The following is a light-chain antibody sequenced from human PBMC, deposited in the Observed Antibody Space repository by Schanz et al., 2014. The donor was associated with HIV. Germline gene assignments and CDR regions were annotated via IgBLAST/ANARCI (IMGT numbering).Light chain of an antibody. Sequence: QSALTQPPSASGSPGQSVTISCTGTSSDVGGYNYVSWYQQHPGKAPKLMIYEVSKRPSGVPDRFSGSKSGNTASLTVSGLQAEDEADYYCCSYARRSTVLFGGGTKLTVL. CDR3: CSYARRSTVL. CDR1: SSDVGGYNY. CDR2: EVS. V-gene: IGLV2-8*01. J-gene: IGLJ2*01.